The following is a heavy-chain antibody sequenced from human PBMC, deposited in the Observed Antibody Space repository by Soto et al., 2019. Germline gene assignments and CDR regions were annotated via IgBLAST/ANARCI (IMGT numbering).Heavy chain of an antibody. V-gene: IGHV3-74*01. CDR2: INSEGSST. Sequence: EVQLVESGGGLVQPGESLRLSCAASGFTFSSYWMHWVRQAPGKGLVWVSRINSEGSSTSYAGSVKGRFTISRDNAKNTRYLQMNSLRAEDTAVYYCVRTSLVVAAATREDYWGQGTLVTVSS. D-gene: IGHD2-15*01. CDR1: GFTFSSYW. CDR3: VRTSLVVAAATREDY. J-gene: IGHJ4*02.